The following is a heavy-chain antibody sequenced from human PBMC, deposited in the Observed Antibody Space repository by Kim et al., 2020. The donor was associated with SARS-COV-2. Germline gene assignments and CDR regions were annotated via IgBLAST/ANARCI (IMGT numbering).Heavy chain of an antibody. CDR3: AKDILRGEYSYGWGLEY. Sequence: GGSLRLSCAASGFTFDDYAMHWVRQAPGKGLEWVSGISWNSGSIGYADSVKGRFTISRDNAKNSLYLQMNSLRAEDTALYYCAKDILRGEYSYGWGLEYWGQGTLVTVSS. D-gene: IGHD5-18*01. J-gene: IGHJ4*02. CDR2: ISWNSGSI. CDR1: GFTFDDYA. V-gene: IGHV3-9*01.